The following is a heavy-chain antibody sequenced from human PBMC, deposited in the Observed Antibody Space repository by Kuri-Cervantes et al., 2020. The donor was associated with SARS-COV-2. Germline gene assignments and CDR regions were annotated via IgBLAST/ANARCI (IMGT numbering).Heavy chain of an antibody. CDR2: IYHSGST. CDR3: ARTCYGSALY. Sequence: SETLSLTCTVSGYSISSGYYWGWIRQPPGKGLEGIGSIYHSGSTYYNPSLKSRVTISVDTSKNQFSLRLSSVTAADTAVYYCARTCYGSALYWGQGTLVTVSS. CDR1: GYSISSGYY. J-gene: IGHJ4*02. D-gene: IGHD3-10*01. V-gene: IGHV4-38-2*02.